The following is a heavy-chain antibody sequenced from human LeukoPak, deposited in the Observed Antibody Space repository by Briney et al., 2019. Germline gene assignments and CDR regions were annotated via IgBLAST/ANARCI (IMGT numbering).Heavy chain of an antibody. CDR3: ASRYSSGWYYYYYYMDV. Sequence: PGGSLRLSCIASGFTFSSYSMNWVRQAPGKGLEWVSYISSSSSTIYYADSVKGRFTISRDNSKNTLYLQMNSLRAEDTAVYYCASRYSSGWYYYYYYMDVWGKGTTVTISS. CDR1: GFTFSSYS. CDR2: ISSSSSTI. V-gene: IGHV3-48*01. D-gene: IGHD6-19*01. J-gene: IGHJ6*03.